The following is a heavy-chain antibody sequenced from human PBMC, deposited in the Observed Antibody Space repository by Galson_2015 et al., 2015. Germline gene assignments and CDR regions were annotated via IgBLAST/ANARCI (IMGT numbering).Heavy chain of an antibody. CDR3: ARARGYSYGYSYFDY. Sequence: TLSLTCAVSGGSISSGGYSWSWIRQPPGKGLEWIGYIYHSGSTYYNPSLKNRVTISVDTSKNQFSLKLSSVTAADTAVYYCARARGYSYGYSYFDYWGQGTLVTVSS. J-gene: IGHJ4*02. CDR2: IYHSGST. V-gene: IGHV4-30-2*01. CDR1: GGSISSGGYS. D-gene: IGHD5-18*01.